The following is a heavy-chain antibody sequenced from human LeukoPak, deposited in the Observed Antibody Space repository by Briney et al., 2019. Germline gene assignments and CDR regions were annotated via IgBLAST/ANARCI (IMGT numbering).Heavy chain of an antibody. Sequence: AASVKVSCKASGYTFTGHYMHWVRQAPGQGLEWMGWINPNSGGTNYAQKFQGWVTMTRDTSISTAYMELSRLRSDDTAVYYCARDSQNGVVVPAAGFNWFDPWGQGTLVTVSS. CDR1: GYTFTGHY. J-gene: IGHJ5*02. D-gene: IGHD2-2*01. CDR2: INPNSGGT. V-gene: IGHV1-2*04. CDR3: ARDSQNGVVVPAAGFNWFDP.